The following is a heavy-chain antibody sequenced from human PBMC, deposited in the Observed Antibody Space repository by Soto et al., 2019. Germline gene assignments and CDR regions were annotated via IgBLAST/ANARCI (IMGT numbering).Heavy chain of an antibody. CDR2: IDPIDSYT. J-gene: IGHJ6*02. CDR1: GYTFTSYW. V-gene: IGHV5-10-1*01. D-gene: IGHD3-16*01. CDR3: ARRAHMSRRGETFSYYYYGMDV. Sequence: GESLKISCKGSGYTFTSYWISWVRQMPGKGLEWMGRIDPIDSYTNYSPSFQGHVTISADKSISTAYLQWSSLKASDTAMYYCARRAHMSRRGETFSYYYYGMDVWGQGTTVTVSS.